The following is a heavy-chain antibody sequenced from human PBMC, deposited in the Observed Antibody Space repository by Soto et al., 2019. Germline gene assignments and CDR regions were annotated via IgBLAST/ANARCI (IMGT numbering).Heavy chain of an antibody. Sequence: SETLSLTCTVSGGSISSYCCSRIRQPPGKGLEWIGYTYYSGSTNYNPSLKSRVTISVDTSKNQFSLKLSSVTAADTAVYYCARRYGPGFDYWGQGTLVTVSS. CDR3: ARRYGPGFDY. J-gene: IGHJ4*02. CDR2: TYYSGST. V-gene: IGHV4-59*08. D-gene: IGHD4-17*01. CDR1: GGSISSYC.